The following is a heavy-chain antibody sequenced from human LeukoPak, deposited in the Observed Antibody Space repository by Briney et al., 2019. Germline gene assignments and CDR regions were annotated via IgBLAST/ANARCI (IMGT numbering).Heavy chain of an antibody. CDR1: GYIFTSYG. D-gene: IGHD2-21*01. Sequence: GASVKLSCKTSGYIFTSYGISWVRQAPGQGLEWMGWISGKKGDTKYAQKFQGRVTMTTDTSPNTAYVELRSLSSDDTAMYYCARDWPLVIVDYWGQGTLVTVSS. J-gene: IGHJ4*02. CDR2: ISGKKGDT. V-gene: IGHV1-18*01. CDR3: ARDWPLVIVDY.